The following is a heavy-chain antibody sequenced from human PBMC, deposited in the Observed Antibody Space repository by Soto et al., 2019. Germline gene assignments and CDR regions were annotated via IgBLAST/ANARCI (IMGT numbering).Heavy chain of an antibody. CDR1: GFTFSSYG. CDR3: ARDRGITIFGVVTLNWFDP. V-gene: IGHV3-33*01. CDR2: IWYNGSNK. J-gene: IGHJ5*02. Sequence: GESLKISCAASGFTFSSYGMHWVRQAPGKGLEWVAVIWYNGSNKYYADSVKGRFTISRDNSKNTLYLQMNSLRAEDTAVYYCARDRGITIFGVVTLNWFDPWGQGTLVTVSS. D-gene: IGHD3-3*01.